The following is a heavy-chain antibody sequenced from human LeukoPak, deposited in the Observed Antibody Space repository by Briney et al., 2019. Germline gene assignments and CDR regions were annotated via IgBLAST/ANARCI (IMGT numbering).Heavy chain of an antibody. J-gene: IGHJ4*02. V-gene: IGHV3-66*01. Sequence: GGSLRLSCAASGFTFSSYGMHWVRQAPGKGLEWVSVIYSGGSTYYADSVKGRFTISRDNSKNTLYLQMNSLRAEDTAVYYCARDYPADYWGQGTLVTVSS. CDR2: IYSGGST. CDR1: GFTFSSYG. CDR3: ARDYPADY.